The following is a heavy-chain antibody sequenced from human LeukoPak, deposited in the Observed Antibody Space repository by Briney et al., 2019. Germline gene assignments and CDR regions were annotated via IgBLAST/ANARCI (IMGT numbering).Heavy chain of an antibody. CDR2: IHYSGTT. J-gene: IGHJ4*02. V-gene: IGHV4-39*01. Sequence: SETLSLTCNVSGGSISDNDYSWDWIRQPPGKGLEWMGCIHYSGTTYSNPSLKSRISISVDTSKSQFSLKLRSVAAADTAVYYCARRYYFVSGSYYPFDFWGQGTLVTVSS. CDR3: ARRYYFVSGSYYPFDF. CDR1: GGSISDNDYS. D-gene: IGHD3-10*01.